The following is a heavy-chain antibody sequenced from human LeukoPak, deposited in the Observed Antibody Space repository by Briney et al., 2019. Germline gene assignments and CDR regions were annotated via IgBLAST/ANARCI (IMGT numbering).Heavy chain of an antibody. CDR3: ARDPASSGWGLFDY. Sequence: GRSLRLSCAASGFTLTTHGMHWVRQAPGKGLEWVAVTSFDGSNKYYVDSVKGRFTISRDNSKNTLYLQMNSLRVEDTAVYYCARDPASSGWGLFDYWGQGTLVTASS. V-gene: IGHV3-30-3*01. CDR2: TSFDGSNK. J-gene: IGHJ4*02. D-gene: IGHD6-19*01. CDR1: GFTLTTHG.